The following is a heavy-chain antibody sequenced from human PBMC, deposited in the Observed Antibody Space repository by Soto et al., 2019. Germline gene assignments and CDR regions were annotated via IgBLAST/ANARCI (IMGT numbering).Heavy chain of an antibody. CDR3: VKFALPGACTCTSCYPDS. V-gene: IGHV3-23*01. CDR2: ISYTGGAT. J-gene: IGHJ4*02. Sequence: EVQLLESGGGLVQPGGSVRLSCAASGFAFTSFAMSWVRQAPGKGLEWVSAISYTGGATYYADSVKGRFTISRDDSKKAVFLQMNSLRAEDTAIYFCVKFALPGACTCTSCYPDSWGKGTPVTVSS. CDR1: GFAFTSFA. D-gene: IGHD2-2*01.